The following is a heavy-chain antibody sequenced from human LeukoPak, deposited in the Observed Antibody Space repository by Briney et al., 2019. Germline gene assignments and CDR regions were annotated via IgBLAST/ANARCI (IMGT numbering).Heavy chain of an antibody. J-gene: IGHJ6*02. CDR2: ISSSSSYI. CDR1: GFTFSRYS. Sequence: PGGSLRLSCAASGFTFSRYSMNWVRQAPGKGLEWVSSISSSSSYIYYADSVKGRFTISRDNAKNSLYLQMNSLRAEDTAVYYFAREPGTSYYYGMDVWGQGTTVTVSS. V-gene: IGHV3-21*01. D-gene: IGHD6-13*01. CDR3: AREPGTSYYYGMDV.